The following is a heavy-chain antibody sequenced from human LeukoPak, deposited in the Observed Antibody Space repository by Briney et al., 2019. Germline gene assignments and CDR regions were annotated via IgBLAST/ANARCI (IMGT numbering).Heavy chain of an antibody. D-gene: IGHD4-11*01. CDR2: INTNTGNP. Sequence: ASVKVSCKASGYTFTSYAMNWVRQAPGQGLEWMGWINTNTGNPTYAQGFTGRFVFSLDTSVSTAYLQISSLKAEDTAVYYCARGDVSDDYSNYVGNSEAFYYYMDVWGKGTTVTVSS. V-gene: IGHV7-4-1*02. CDR1: GYTFTSYA. CDR3: ARGDVSDDYSNYVGNSEAFYYYMDV. J-gene: IGHJ6*03.